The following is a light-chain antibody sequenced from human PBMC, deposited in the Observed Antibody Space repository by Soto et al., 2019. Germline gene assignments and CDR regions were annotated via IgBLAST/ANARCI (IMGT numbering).Light chain of an antibody. CDR1: QSVSSY. Sequence: IVLPQYPGTLSLSPGERATLSCRASQSVSSYLAWYQQKPGQAPRLLIYDASNRATGIPARFSGSGSGTDFTLTISSLEPEDFAVYYCQQRSNWPRTFGQGTKVDIK. CDR3: QQRSNWPRT. V-gene: IGKV3-11*01. J-gene: IGKJ1*01. CDR2: DAS.